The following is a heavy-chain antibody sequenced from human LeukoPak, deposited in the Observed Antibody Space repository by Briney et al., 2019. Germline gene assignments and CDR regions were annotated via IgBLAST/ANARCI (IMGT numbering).Heavy chain of an antibody. CDR3: ATLGYCTNGECYGFDY. CDR1: GFTFSKAW. Sequence: KPGGSLRLSCAASGFTFSKAWMTWVRQAPGKGLEWVGRIKSKTDGGTTDYAAPVKGRFTISRDDSKNTLYLQMNSLKTEDTAVYYCATLGYCTNGECYGFDYWGQGTLVTASP. J-gene: IGHJ4*02. D-gene: IGHD2-8*01. CDR2: IKSKTDGGTT. V-gene: IGHV3-15*01.